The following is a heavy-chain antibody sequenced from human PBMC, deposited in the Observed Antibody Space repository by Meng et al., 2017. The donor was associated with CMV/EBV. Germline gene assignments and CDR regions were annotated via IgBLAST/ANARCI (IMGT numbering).Heavy chain of an antibody. CDR2: FYNSET. J-gene: IGHJ5*02. CDR1: GVSISGHY. V-gene: IGHV4-59*11. Sequence: SETLSLTCIVSGVSISGHYWNWMRQSPGKGLEWIGYFYNSETNYNPSLRSRVTISVDTSQNQLSLRLSSVTSADTAIYYCTRGTGPWGQGTLVTVSS. CDR3: TRGTGP. D-gene: IGHD1-14*01.